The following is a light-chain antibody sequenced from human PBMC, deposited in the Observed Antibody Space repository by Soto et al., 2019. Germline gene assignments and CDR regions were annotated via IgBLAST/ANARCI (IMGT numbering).Light chain of an antibody. V-gene: IGKV3-11*01. CDR2: DAS. CDR1: LSVSTF. Sequence: EIVLTQSPATLYLSPGESATLSCRASLSVSTFLAWYQQKPGQAPRLLIYDASTRAPGTPARFRVGGSGTHFTLIISSLEPEDVAVYYCQQRRSWPLYTFGQGTKLEIK. CDR3: QQRRSWPLYT. J-gene: IGKJ2*01.